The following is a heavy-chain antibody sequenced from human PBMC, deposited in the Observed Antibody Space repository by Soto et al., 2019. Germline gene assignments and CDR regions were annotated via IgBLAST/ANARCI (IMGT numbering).Heavy chain of an antibody. Sequence: GGSLRLSCAAFGCTVSSNYMTWVRLAPGKGLEWVSLVYSGGATHYAASVKGRFTISTHSSQNTLFLQMNSLRTEDTATYYCVRGRYGSEIHWGQGTKVTVSS. V-gene: IGHV3-53*04. CDR1: GCTVSSNY. D-gene: IGHD3-10*01. J-gene: IGHJ4*02. CDR2: VYSGGAT. CDR3: VRGRYGSEIH.